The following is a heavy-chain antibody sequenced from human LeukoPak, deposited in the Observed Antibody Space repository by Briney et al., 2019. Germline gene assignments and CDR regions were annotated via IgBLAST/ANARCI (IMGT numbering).Heavy chain of an antibody. V-gene: IGHV4-59*08. Sequence: ETSETLSLTCTVSGGSISSYYWSWIRQPPGKGLEWIGYIYYSGSTNYNPSLKSRVTISVDTSKNQFSLKLSSVTAADTAVYYCARQAQGPRVYGMDVWGQGTTVTVSS. J-gene: IGHJ6*02. CDR2: IYYSGST. CDR3: ARQAQGPRVYGMDV. CDR1: GGSISSYY.